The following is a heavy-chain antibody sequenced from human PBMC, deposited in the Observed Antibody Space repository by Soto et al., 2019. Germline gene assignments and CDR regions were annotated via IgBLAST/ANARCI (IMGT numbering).Heavy chain of an antibody. CDR2: INPNSGGT. CDR3: ARDLMAHYYGSGSYPYYYGMDV. CDR1: GYTFTGYY. J-gene: IGHJ6*02. D-gene: IGHD3-10*01. Sequence: ASLKVSCKASGYTFTGYYMHWVRQAPGQGLEWMGWINPNSGGTNYAQKFQGRVTMTRDTSISTAYMELSRLRSDDTAVYYCARDLMAHYYGSGSYPYYYGMDVWGQGTTVTVSS. V-gene: IGHV1-2*02.